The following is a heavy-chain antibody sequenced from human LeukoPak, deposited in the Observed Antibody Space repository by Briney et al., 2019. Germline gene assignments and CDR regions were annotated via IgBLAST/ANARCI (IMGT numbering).Heavy chain of an antibody. J-gene: IGHJ4*02. CDR2: IYPGDSHT. Sequence: GESLKISCKCSGYSFTNYWIGWVRQMRGKVLEWVGIIYPGDSHTRYSPSFQGQVTISVDKSISTAYLQWSSLKASDTAMYYCERRISVAGPPPSGLDSWAQGTLVTVSS. CDR1: GYSFTNYW. CDR3: ERRISVAGPPPSGLDS. D-gene: IGHD6-19*01. V-gene: IGHV5-51*01.